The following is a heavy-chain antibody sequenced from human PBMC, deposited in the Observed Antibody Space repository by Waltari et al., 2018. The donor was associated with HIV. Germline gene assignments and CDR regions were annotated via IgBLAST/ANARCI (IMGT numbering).Heavy chain of an antibody. CDR1: GFTLRSYG. D-gene: IGHD7-27*01. J-gene: IGHJ6*02. V-gene: IGHV3-33*01. CDR2: IWYDGSNK. CDR3: ARDEPNRGGMDV. Sequence: QVQLVESGGGVVQPGRSLRLSCAASGFTLRSYGMPWVRQAPGKGLEWVAVIWYDGSNKYYADSVKGRFTISRDNSKNTLYLQMNSLRAEDTAVYYCARDEPNRGGMDVWGQGTTVTVSS.